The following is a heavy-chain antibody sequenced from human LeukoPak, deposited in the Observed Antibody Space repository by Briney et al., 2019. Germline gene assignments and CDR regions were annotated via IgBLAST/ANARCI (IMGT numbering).Heavy chain of an antibody. CDR1: GFTFSGYS. J-gene: IGHJ6*02. CDR2: ISSSSSYI. CDR3: ASLGDYYYYGMDV. Sequence: GGSLRLSCAASGFTFSGYSMNWVRQAPGKGLEWVSSISSSSSYIYYADSVEGRFTISRDNAKNSLYLQMNSLRAEDTAVYYCASLGDYYYYGMDVWGQGTTVTVSS. V-gene: IGHV3-21*01.